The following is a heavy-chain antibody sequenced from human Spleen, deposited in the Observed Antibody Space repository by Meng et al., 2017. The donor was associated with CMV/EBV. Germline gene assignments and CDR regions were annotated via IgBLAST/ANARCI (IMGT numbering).Heavy chain of an antibody. CDR3: SRMPHPPCSYRGMDV. CDR2: INPNTGGT. V-gene: IGHV1-2*02. J-gene: IGHJ6*02. Sequence: ASVKVSCKASGYIYTGYYMEWVRQAPGQGLEWVGWINPNTGGTKYGQQFEGRVIITEDTSISTVYMEITSMRSDDTAVYYSSRMPHPPCSYRGMDVWGQGTAVTVSS. D-gene: IGHD2-2*01. CDR1: GYIYTGYY.